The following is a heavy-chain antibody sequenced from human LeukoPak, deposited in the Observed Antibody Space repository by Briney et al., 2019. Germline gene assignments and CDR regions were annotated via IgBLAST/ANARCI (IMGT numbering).Heavy chain of an antibody. CDR3: ARPRLFKGVFDD. J-gene: IGHJ3*01. D-gene: IGHD2-8*01. V-gene: IGHV3-33*01. CDR2: IGADGSTT. CDR1: GFSFSTDG. Sequence: LQRLSFAASGFSFSTDGMSWVRRALSKGLEWVAVIGADGSTTYYAESVKGRFTISRDNSKSTLFLQMNSLRAEDTAVYYCARPRLFKGVFDDWGQGTMVTVSS.